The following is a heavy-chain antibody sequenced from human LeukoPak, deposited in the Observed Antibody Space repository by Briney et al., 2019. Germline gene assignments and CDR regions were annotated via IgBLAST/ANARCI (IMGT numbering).Heavy chain of an antibody. V-gene: IGHV1-2*02. D-gene: IGHD5-24*01. CDR2: INPNSGDT. J-gene: IGHJ5*02. Sequence: AASVKVSCKASGYTFTGYHTHWVRQAPGQGLEWMGWINPNSGDTNYAQKFQDRVTMTRDTSISTAYMELSRLRSDDTAVYYCARAAIEMASWFDPWGQGTLVTVSS. CDR1: GYTFTGYH. CDR3: ARAAIEMASWFDP.